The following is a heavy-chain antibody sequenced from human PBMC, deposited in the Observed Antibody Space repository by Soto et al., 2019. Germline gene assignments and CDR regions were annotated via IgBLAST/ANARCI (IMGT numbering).Heavy chain of an antibody. Sequence: QLQLQESGPGLVKPSETLSLTCTVSGGSISSSSYYWGWIRQPPGKGLEWIGSIYYSGSTYYNPSLKSRVTISVDTSKNQFSLKLSSVTAADTAVYYCAREGIAAVCFDYWGQGTLVTVSS. CDR3: AREGIAAVCFDY. J-gene: IGHJ4*02. CDR1: GGSISSSSYY. D-gene: IGHD6-13*01. CDR2: IYYSGST. V-gene: IGHV4-39*01.